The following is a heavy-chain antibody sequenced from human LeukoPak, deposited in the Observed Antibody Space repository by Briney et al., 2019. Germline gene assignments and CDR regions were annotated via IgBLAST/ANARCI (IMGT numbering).Heavy chain of an antibody. CDR2: MNPNSGNT. CDR1: GYTFTGYY. D-gene: IGHD2-15*01. J-gene: IGHJ4*02. CDR3: ARFSGRIGGGSDY. Sequence: ASVKVSCKASGYTFTGYYMHWVRQAPGQGLEWMGWMNPNSGNTGYAQKFQGRVTITRNTSISTAYMELSSLRSEDTAVYYCARFSGRIGGGSDYWGQGTLVTVSS. V-gene: IGHV1-8*03.